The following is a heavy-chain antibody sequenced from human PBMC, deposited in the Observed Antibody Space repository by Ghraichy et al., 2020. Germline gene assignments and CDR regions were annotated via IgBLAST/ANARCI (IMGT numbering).Heavy chain of an antibody. D-gene: IGHD3/OR15-3a*01. Sequence: GGSLRLSCVASGFSFSTHSMNWVRQAPGRGLEWVSYISGGSRNIYYADAVKGRFTISRDKAQNSLYLQMNSLRDEETAVYYCARDGRRGYDMDVWGQGTTVTVSS. CDR2: ISGGSRNI. V-gene: IGHV3-48*02. J-gene: IGHJ6*02. CDR1: GFSFSTHS. CDR3: ARDGRRGYDMDV.